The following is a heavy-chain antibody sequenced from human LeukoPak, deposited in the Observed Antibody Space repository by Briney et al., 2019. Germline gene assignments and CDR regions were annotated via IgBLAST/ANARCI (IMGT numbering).Heavy chain of an antibody. J-gene: IGHJ6*03. Sequence: SVKVSCKASGGTFSSYAISWVRQAPGQGLEWMGRIIPILGIANYAQKFQGRVTITAGKSTSTAYMELSSLRSEDTAVYYCARVRVEYYYYYMDVWGKGTTVTVSS. D-gene: IGHD2-15*01. CDR1: GGTFSSYA. CDR2: IIPILGIA. CDR3: ARVRVEYYYYYMDV. V-gene: IGHV1-69*04.